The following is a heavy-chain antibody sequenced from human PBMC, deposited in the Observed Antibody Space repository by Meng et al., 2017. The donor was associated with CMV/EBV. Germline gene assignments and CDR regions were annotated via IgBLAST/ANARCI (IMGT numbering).Heavy chain of an antibody. Sequence: KVSCKASGGTFSSYAISWVRQAPGQGLEWMGGIIPIFGTANYAQKFQGRVTITTDESTSTADMELSSLRSEDTAVYYCAREGPQRDGDAFDIWGQGTMVTVSS. D-gene: IGHD5-24*01. J-gene: IGHJ3*02. CDR1: GGTFSSYA. V-gene: IGHV1-69*05. CDR2: IIPIFGTA. CDR3: AREGPQRDGDAFDI.